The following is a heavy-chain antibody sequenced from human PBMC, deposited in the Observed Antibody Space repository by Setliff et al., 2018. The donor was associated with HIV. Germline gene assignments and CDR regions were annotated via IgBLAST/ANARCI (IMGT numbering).Heavy chain of an antibody. CDR3: ATAKEHWLSEGCFDY. Sequence: ASVKVSCKVSGYTLSELTMHWVRQAPGKGLEWMGRFDPEDGDTLYAQRLQGRVIMTEDSSTDTAYMELSSLTSDDTAVYYCATAKEHWLSEGCFDYWGQGTLVTVSS. V-gene: IGHV1-24*01. D-gene: IGHD6-19*01. J-gene: IGHJ4*02. CDR1: GYTLSELT. CDR2: FDPEDGDT.